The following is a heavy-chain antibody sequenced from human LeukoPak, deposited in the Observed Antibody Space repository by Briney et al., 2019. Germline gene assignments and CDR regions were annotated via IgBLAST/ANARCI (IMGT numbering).Heavy chain of an antibody. V-gene: IGHV4-31*03. J-gene: IGHJ3*02. CDR1: GGAISGGGYY. CDR3: ARDLTIFGVPYAFDI. CDR2: IYYSGST. D-gene: IGHD3-3*01. Sequence: PSETLSLTCTVSGGAISGGGYYWSWIRQHPGKGLEWMAYIYYSGSTLYKPSLKSRVTISVDTSKNQFSLKLTSVTAADTAVYYCARDLTIFGVPYAFDIWGQGTMVTVSS.